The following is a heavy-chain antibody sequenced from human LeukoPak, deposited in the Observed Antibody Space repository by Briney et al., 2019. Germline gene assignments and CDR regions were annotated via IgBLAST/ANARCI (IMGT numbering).Heavy chain of an antibody. CDR3: ARDQVVPAAIGYYYYGMDV. CDR1: GGSISSGGYY. J-gene: IGHJ6*02. CDR2: IYYSGST. D-gene: IGHD2-2*02. V-gene: IGHV4-31*03. Sequence: SETLSLTCTVSGGSISSGGYYWRWIRQPPEKGLEWIVYIYYSGSTYYNPSLKSRVTISVDTSKNQFSLKLSSVTAADTAVYYCARDQVVPAAIGYYYYGMDVWGQGTTVTVSS.